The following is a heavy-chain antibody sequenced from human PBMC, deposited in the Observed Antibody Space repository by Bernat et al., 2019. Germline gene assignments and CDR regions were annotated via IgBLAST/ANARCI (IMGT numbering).Heavy chain of an antibody. D-gene: IGHD5-12*01. J-gene: IGHJ6*03. V-gene: IGHV3-7*03. CDR3: ARVHSVGYGVMDV. Sequence: EVHLVESGGGLVQPGGSLTLSCAASGFTFSTYWMSWVRQAPGKGLEWVANIKKDGSEKYFVDSVRGRFTISRDNAKNSLYLQMSSLRAEDTAVYYCARVHSVGYGVMDVWGEGTTVTVSS. CDR2: IKKDGSEK. CDR1: GFTFSTYW.